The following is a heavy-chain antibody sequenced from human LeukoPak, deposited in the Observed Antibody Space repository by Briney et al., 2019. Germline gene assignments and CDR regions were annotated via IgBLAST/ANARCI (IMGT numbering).Heavy chain of an antibody. Sequence: SETLSLTCAVYGDSFSGYYWSWLRQPPGKGLEWIGEINHSGSTNYNPSLKSRVTISVDTSKNQFSLKLSSVTAADTAVYYCARQGCSGCVRPIRNWFDPWGQGTLVTVSS. V-gene: IGHV4-34*01. CDR1: GDSFSGYY. CDR2: INHSGST. CDR3: ARQGCSGCVRPIRNWFDP. D-gene: IGHD6-19*01. J-gene: IGHJ5*02.